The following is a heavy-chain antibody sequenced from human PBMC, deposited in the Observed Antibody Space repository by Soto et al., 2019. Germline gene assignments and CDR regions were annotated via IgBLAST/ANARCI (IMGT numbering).Heavy chain of an antibody. CDR1: GFTVSSDY. CDR3: ARGTALRPAVDYYYYYYMDV. V-gene: IGHV3-66*01. Sequence: GGSLRLSCAASGFTVSSDYMNWVRQAPGKGLEWVSVIYSGGSTSYADSVKGRFTISRDNSKSTLYLQMNSLRAEDTAVYYCARGTALRPAVDYYYYYYMDVWGEGTTVTVSS. D-gene: IGHD2-21*02. J-gene: IGHJ6*03. CDR2: IYSGGST.